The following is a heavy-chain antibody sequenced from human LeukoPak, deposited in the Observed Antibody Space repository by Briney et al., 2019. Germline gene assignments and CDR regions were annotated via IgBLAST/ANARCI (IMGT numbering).Heavy chain of an antibody. CDR2: INPTGGST. D-gene: IGHD4-23*01. J-gene: IGHJ4*02. Sequence: ASVKVSCKASGYTFTGYYMHWVRQTPGQGLEWMGLINPTGGSTGYAQKFQGRVTMTRDMSTSTDYMELSSLRSEDTAVYYCARDHGGDPGYWGQGTLVTVSS. CDR3: ARDHGGDPGY. CDR1: GYTFTGYY. V-gene: IGHV1-46*01.